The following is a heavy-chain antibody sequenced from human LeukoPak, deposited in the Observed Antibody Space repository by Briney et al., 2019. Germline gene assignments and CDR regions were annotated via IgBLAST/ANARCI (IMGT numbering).Heavy chain of an antibody. J-gene: IGHJ5*02. CDR1: GYSFTSYW. D-gene: IGHD3-22*01. Sequence: GESLQISCKGSGYSFTSYWIGWVRPMPGKGLEWMGIIYPGDSDTRYSPSFQGQVTISADKSISTAYLQWSSLKASDTATYYCARGPYYDSSGYPERWFDPWGQGTLVTVSS. V-gene: IGHV5-51*01. CDR2: IYPGDSDT. CDR3: ARGPYYDSSGYPERWFDP.